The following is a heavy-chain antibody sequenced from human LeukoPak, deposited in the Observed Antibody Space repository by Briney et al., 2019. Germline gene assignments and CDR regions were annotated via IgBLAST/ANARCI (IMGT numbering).Heavy chain of an antibody. D-gene: IGHD3-9*01. CDR1: GFTSATHW. J-gene: IGHJ4*02. CDR2: INPAGSAR. Sequence: GGSLRLSCAASGFTSATHWMAWVRQAPGKGLEWVANINPAGSARNYGDSVKGRFTISRDNAENSLYLQMNSLRAEDTAVYYCARWDYDSLPGYYIAYWGQGTLVTVPS. V-gene: IGHV3-7*01. CDR3: ARWDYDSLPGYYIAY.